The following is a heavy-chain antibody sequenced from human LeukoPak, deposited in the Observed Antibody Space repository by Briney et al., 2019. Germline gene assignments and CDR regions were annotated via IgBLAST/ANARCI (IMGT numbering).Heavy chain of an antibody. CDR2: INHSGST. D-gene: IGHD3-22*01. V-gene: IGHV4-34*01. CDR3: ARDTYYYDSSGYYYFDC. J-gene: IGHJ6*03. CDR1: GGSFSGYY. Sequence: SETLSLTCAVYGGSFSGYYWSWIRQPPGKGLEWIGEINHSGSTNYNPSLKSRVTISVDTSKNQFSLKLSSVTAADTAVYSCARDTYYYDSSGYYYFDCWGKGTTVTISS.